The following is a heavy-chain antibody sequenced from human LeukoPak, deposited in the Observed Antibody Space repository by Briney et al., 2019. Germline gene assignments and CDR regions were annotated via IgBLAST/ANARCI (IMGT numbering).Heavy chain of an antibody. CDR2: IYYSGST. J-gene: IGHJ4*02. Sequence: TSETLSLTCTVSGGSISSYYWSWIRQPPGKGLEWIGYIYYSGSTNYNPSLKSRVTISVDTSKNQFSLKLSPVTAADTAVYYFASENGSYSYFDYWGEGTLVTVSS. CDR1: GGSISSYY. D-gene: IGHD1-26*01. V-gene: IGHV4-59*01. CDR3: ASENGSYSYFDY.